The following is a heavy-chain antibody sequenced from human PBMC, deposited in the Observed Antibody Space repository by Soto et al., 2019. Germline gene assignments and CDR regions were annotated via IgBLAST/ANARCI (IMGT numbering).Heavy chain of an antibody. D-gene: IGHD3-10*01. CDR1: GGSISSGGYY. V-gene: IGHV4-39*07. CDR3: AREVWGSGRIRFDP. CDR2: INHSGST. Sequence: SETLSLTCTVSGGSISSGGYYWSWIRQPPGKGLEWIGEINHSGSTNYNPSLKSRVTISVDTSKNQFSLKLSSVTAADTAVYYCAREVWGSGRIRFDPWGQGTLVTVSS. J-gene: IGHJ5*02.